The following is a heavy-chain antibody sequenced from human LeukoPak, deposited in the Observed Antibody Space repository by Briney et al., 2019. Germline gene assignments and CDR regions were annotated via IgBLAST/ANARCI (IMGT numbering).Heavy chain of an antibody. D-gene: IGHD5-18*01. CDR1: GGSISSGGYY. CDR3: ARRVSSYGYLGYYFDY. Sequence: SQTLSLTCTVSGGSISSGGYYWSWIRQHPGKGLEWIGYIYYSGSTYYNPSLKSRVTISVDTSKNQFSLKLSSVTAADTAVYYCARRVSSYGYLGYYFDYWGQGTLVTVSS. V-gene: IGHV4-31*03. J-gene: IGHJ4*02. CDR2: IYYSGST.